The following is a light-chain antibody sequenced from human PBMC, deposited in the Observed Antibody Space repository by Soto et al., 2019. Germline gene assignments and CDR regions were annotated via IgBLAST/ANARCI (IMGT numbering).Light chain of an antibody. J-gene: IGLJ2*01. Sequence: QSVLTQPPSVSGAPGQRVTISCTGSNSNIGADYGVHWYQQFPGTAPKPLISNYTNRPSGVPDRFSGSRSGSSASLAITGLQSEDEADYYCQSFDSSLTGPILGVGTKLTVL. CDR2: NYT. V-gene: IGLV1-40*01. CDR1: NSNIGADYG. CDR3: QSFDSSLTGPI.